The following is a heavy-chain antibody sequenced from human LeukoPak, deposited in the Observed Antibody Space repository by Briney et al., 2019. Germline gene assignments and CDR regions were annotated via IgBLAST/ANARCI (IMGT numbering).Heavy chain of an antibody. CDR1: GFIFSTCA. D-gene: IGHD6-13*01. CDR2: ISGSGGTT. CDR3: AKDRSSSSWFDGYDF. Sequence: GGSLRLSCTASGFIFSTCAMSWVRQTPGKGLEWVSAISGSGGTTYYADSVKGRFTISRDNSKNTLFLQMNSLRAEDTAVYYCAKDRSSSSWFDGYDFWGQGTMVTVSS. J-gene: IGHJ3*01. V-gene: IGHV3-23*01.